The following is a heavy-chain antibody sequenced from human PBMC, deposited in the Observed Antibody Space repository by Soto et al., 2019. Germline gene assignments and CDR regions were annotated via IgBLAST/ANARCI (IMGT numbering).Heavy chain of an antibody. D-gene: IGHD6-25*01. Sequence: PSETLSLTCAVSGGSISSGGYSWSWIRQPPGKGLQWIGYIFSSGSTNYNPSLKSRVTISVNTSKNQFSLNLNSVTAADTAVYYCARQRRDFDYWGQGSLVTVSS. V-gene: IGHV4-61*08. CDR3: ARQRRDFDY. CDR2: IFSSGST. J-gene: IGHJ4*02. CDR1: GGSISSGGYS.